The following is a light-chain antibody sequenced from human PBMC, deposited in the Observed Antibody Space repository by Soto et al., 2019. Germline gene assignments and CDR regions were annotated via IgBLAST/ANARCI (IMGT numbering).Light chain of an antibody. CDR1: QSVSSN. V-gene: IGKV3D-15*01. Sequence: EIVMTQSPATLSVSPGERATLSCRASQSVSSNLAWYQQTPGQAPRLLIFDASTRATGIPARFSGSGSGTEFTLTISSLQSEDFAVYYCQQYDNWLGTFDQGTKVEVK. J-gene: IGKJ1*01. CDR2: DAS. CDR3: QQYDNWLGT.